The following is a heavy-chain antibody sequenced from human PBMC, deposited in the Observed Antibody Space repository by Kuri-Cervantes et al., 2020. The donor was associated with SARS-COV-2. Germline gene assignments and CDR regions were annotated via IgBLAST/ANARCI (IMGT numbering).Heavy chain of an antibody. CDR3: ARAPSKPSSGYRN. J-gene: IGHJ4*02. CDR2: ISGSGGST. Sequence: GGSLRLSCVATGFTFSSYAMSWVRQAPGKGLEWVSAISGSGGSTYYADSVKGRFTISRDSSKNTLYLQMNSLRAEDTAVYYCARAPSKPSSGYRNWGQGTLVTVSS. D-gene: IGHD3-22*01. V-gene: IGHV3-23*01. CDR1: GFTFSSYA.